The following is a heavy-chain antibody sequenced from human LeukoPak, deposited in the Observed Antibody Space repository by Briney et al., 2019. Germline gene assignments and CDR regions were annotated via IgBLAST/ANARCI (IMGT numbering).Heavy chain of an antibody. J-gene: IGHJ4*02. CDR1: GYTCTSYY. Sequence: ASVKVSCKASGYTCTSYYMHWVRQAPGQGLEWMGIINPSGGSTTYAQKFQGRVTMTRDTSTSTAYMELRSLRSDDTAMYYCARETYHDILTGTDYWGQGTLVTVSS. D-gene: IGHD3-9*01. V-gene: IGHV1-46*01. CDR3: ARETYHDILTGTDY. CDR2: INPSGGST.